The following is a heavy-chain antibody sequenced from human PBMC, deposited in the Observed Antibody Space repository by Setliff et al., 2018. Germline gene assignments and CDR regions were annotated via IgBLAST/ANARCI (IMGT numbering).Heavy chain of an antibody. J-gene: IGHJ4*02. CDR2: ISYGSTT. D-gene: IGHD6-13*01. V-gene: IGHV3-48*03. CDR1: GFNFRSYE. CDR3: ARGPLAPFEH. Sequence: PGGSLRLSCVGSGFNFRSYEMNWVRRAPGKGLEWISYISYGSTTFYADSVKGRFTSSRDDARNSVFLHMNSLTVEDTGVYYCARGPLAPFEHWGQGSLVTVSS.